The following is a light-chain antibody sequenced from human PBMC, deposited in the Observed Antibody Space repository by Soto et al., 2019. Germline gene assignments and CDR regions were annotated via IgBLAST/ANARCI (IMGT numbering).Light chain of an antibody. Sequence: QSVLTQPPSVSGAPGQRVTFSCTGSSSNIGAGYDVHWYQQLPGTAPKLLIYGNSNRPSGVPDRFSGSKSGTSASLAITGLQAEDEADHYCQSYDNSLSGYVIGTGTKVTVL. CDR1: SSNIGAGYD. J-gene: IGLJ1*01. CDR2: GNS. CDR3: QSYDNSLSGYV. V-gene: IGLV1-40*01.